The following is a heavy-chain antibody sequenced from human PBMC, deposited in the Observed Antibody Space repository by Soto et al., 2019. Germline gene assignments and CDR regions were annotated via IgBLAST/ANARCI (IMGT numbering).Heavy chain of an antibody. D-gene: IGHD3-10*01. CDR3: ARDWDGTGSVFDY. J-gene: IGHJ4*02. CDR2: IYYSGST. Sequence: QVQLQESGPGLVKPSQTLSLTCTVSGGSISSGGYYWSWIRQHPGKGLEWIGYIYYSGSTYYNPSLKSRVTISVDTSKNQFSLKLSSVPAAETAVYYCARDWDGTGSVFDYWGQGTLVTVSS. V-gene: IGHV4-31*03. CDR1: GGSISSGGYY.